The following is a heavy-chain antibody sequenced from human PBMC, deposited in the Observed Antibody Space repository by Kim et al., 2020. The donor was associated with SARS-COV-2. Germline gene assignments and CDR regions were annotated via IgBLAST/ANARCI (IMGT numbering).Heavy chain of an antibody. CDR3: TRPHRNGDWNYGPHYYGMDV. J-gene: IGHJ6*02. V-gene: IGHV3-73*01. CDR1: GFTFSGSA. Sequence: GGSLRLSCAASGFTFSGSAMHWVRQASGKGLEWVGRIRSKANSYATAYAASVKGRFTISRDDSKNTAYLQMNSLKTEDTAVYYCTRPHRNGDWNYGPHYYGMDVWGQGTTVTVSS. CDR2: IRSKANSYAT. D-gene: IGHD1-7*01.